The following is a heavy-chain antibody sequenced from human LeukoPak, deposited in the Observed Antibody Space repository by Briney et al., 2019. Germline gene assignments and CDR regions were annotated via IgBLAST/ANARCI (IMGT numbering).Heavy chain of an antibody. CDR1: GYTFTSYG. V-gene: IGHV1-18*01. CDR3: ARGYYYDSSGRLDY. Sequence: GASVKVSCKASGYTFTSYGISWVRQAPGQGLEWMGWISAYNGNTNYAQKLQGRVTMTADTSTSTAYMELRSLRSDDTAVYYCARGYYYDSSGRLDYWGQGTLVTVSS. D-gene: IGHD3-22*01. CDR2: ISAYNGNT. J-gene: IGHJ4*02.